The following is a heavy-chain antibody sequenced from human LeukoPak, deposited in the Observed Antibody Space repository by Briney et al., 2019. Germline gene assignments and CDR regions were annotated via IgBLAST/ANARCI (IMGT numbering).Heavy chain of an antibody. D-gene: IGHD6-19*01. CDR1: GGSISSSY. J-gene: IGHJ6*02. Sequence: PSQTLSLTCTVSGGSISSSYWGWVRQPPGKGLEWIGYIDNSGSTNYNPSLKSRVTISLDTPKSQFSLKLSSVTAADTAVYYCARAPLYSGGSGWSIYYFYAMDVWGQGTTVTVSS. CDR2: IDNSGST. V-gene: IGHV4-59*01. CDR3: ARAPLYSGGSGWSIYYFYAMDV.